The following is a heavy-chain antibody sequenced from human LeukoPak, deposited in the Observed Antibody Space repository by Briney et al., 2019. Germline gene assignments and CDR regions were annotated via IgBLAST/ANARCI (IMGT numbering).Heavy chain of an antibody. CDR2: IIPIFGTA. CDR3: ARVFTDGTLDY. Sequence: ASVKVSCKASGYTFTGYYMHWVRQAPGQGLEWVGGIIPIFGTANYAQKFQGRVTITADESTSTAYMELSSLRSEDTAVYYCARVFTDGTLDYWGQGTLVTVSS. J-gene: IGHJ4*02. D-gene: IGHD2-8*01. CDR1: GYTFTGYY. V-gene: IGHV1-69*13.